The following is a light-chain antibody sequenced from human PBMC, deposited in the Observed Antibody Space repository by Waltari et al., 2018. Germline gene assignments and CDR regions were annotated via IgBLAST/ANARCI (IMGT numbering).Light chain of an antibody. CDR1: QTVRTTY. V-gene: IGKV3-20*01. CDR2: DTS. CDR3: QQYDISPLT. Sequence: EIVLTQSPGTLSLSPGERATLSCRASQTVRTTYLAWSQQKPGQAPTLLSYDTSSRATGIPDRFSGSGSGTDFSLTISSLEPEDFAVYYCQQYDISPLTFGGGTKVETK. J-gene: IGKJ4*01.